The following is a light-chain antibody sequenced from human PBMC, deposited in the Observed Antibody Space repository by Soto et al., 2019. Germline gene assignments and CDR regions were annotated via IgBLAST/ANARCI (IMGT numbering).Light chain of an antibody. CDR3: LQHNDSPLT. CDR1: NGSRSA. J-gene: IGKJ5*01. CDR2: GAS. Sequence: IQMTPSPSSLSASLGDRSTITCRASNGSRSALSWYQQKPGQAPRRLIYGASSMASGVPSRFSGSGSGTDFTLTISSLQPEDFATYYCLQHNDSPLTFGRGTRVEIK. V-gene: IGKV1-17*01.